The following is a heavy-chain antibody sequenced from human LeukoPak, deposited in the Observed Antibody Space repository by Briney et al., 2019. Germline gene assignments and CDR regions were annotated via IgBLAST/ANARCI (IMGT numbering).Heavy chain of an antibody. CDR3: ASTTEYSRKKFDP. J-gene: IGHJ5*02. CDR1: GYTFTTYG. V-gene: IGHV1-18*01. CDR2: VSGYTGNT. D-gene: IGHD6-13*01. Sequence: ASVKVSCKTSGYTFTTYGVSWVRQAPGQGLEWMGWVSGYTGNTNYAERFQGRVTMTTDTSTTTVYMELTSLRSEDTAVYYCASTTEYSRKKFDPWGQGTLVTVSS.